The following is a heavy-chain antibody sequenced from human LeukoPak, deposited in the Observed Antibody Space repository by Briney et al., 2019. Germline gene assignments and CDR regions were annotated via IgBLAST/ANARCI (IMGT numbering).Heavy chain of an antibody. CDR2: INPSGGST. Sequence: ASVKVSCKASGYTFTSYYMHWVRQAPGQGLEWMGIINPSGGSTSYAQKFQGRVTMTRDTSTSTVYMGLSSLRSEDTAVYYCARIAAAGRMDVWGQGTTVTVSS. D-gene: IGHD6-13*01. CDR3: ARIAAAGRMDV. V-gene: IGHV1-46*01. J-gene: IGHJ6*02. CDR1: GYTFTSYY.